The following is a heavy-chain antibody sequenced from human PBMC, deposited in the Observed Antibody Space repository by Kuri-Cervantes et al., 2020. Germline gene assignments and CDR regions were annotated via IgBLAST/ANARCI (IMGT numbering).Heavy chain of an antibody. CDR1: GFTFSSYA. Sequence: GGSLRLSCAASGFTFSSYAMHWVRQAPGKGLEWVAVISYDGSNKYYADSVKGRFTISRDNSKNTLYLQMNSLRAEDTAVYYCARGARRTSNWFDPWGQGTLVTVSS. CDR2: ISYDGSNK. V-gene: IGHV3-30-3*01. J-gene: IGHJ5*02. CDR3: ARGARRTSNWFDP. D-gene: IGHD3-16*01.